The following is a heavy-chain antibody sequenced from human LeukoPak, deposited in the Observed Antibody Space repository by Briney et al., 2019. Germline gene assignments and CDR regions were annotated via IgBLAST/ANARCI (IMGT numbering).Heavy chain of an antibody. CDR3: ARSSIVVVSILDY. J-gene: IGHJ4*02. CDR1: GFPFSSYA. V-gene: IGHV3-64*01. CDR2: ISSNGGST. Sequence: GGSLRLSCAASGFPFSSYAMHWVRLAPGNGLEYVSAISSNGGSTSYANSVKGRFTISRDNSKNTLYLQMGSLRAEDMAVYYCARSSIVVVSILDYWGQGTLVTVSS. D-gene: IGHD2-2*01.